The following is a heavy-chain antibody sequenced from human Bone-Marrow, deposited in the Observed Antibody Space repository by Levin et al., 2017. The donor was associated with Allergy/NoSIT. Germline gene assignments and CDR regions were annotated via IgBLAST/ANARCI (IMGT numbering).Heavy chain of an antibody. D-gene: IGHD3-22*01. CDR2: INYNGGRT. Sequence: GGSLRLSCAVSGFTFSNYAMSWVRRAPGKGLEWVSVINYNGGRTYSADSVKGRFTISRDNAKNSLYLQLNRLRDEDTAMYYCARDPARGYYDSSGYSGDHWGQGTLVTVSS. CDR1: GFTFSNYA. CDR3: ARDPARGYYDSSGYSGDH. J-gene: IGHJ4*02. V-gene: IGHV3-23*01.